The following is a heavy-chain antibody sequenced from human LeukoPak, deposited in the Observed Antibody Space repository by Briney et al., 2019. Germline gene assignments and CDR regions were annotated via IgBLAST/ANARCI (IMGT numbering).Heavy chain of an antibody. CDR3: ARRDSSSWYYYFDY. CDR1: GFTFSSYW. Sequence: GGSLRLSCAASGFTFSSYWIGWVRQMPGKGLEWMGIIYPGDSDTRYSPSFQGQVTISADKSISTAYLQWSSLKASDTALYFCARRDSSSWYYYFDYWGQGTLVTVSS. D-gene: IGHD6-13*01. V-gene: IGHV5-51*01. J-gene: IGHJ4*02. CDR2: IYPGDSDT.